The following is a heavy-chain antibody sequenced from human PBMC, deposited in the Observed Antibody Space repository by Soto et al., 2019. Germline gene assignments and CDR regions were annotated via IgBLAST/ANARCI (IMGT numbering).Heavy chain of an antibody. V-gene: IGHV4-59*08. Sequence: QVQLQESGPGLVKPSETLSLTWTVSDGSISSYYWSWIRQPPGKGLEWIGYIYYSGSTNYNPSLKSRVTISVDTSKNQFSLKLSSVTAADTAVYYCARRYGSFLDIWGQGTMVTVSS. J-gene: IGHJ3*02. CDR1: DGSISSYY. CDR2: IYYSGST. D-gene: IGHD3-10*01. CDR3: ARRYGSFLDI.